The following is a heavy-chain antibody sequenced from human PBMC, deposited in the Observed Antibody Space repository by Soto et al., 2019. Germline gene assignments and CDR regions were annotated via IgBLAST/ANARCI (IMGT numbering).Heavy chain of an antibody. CDR3: AREPEDGVPGDF. J-gene: IGHJ4*02. V-gene: IGHV1-3*01. CDR1: GYTFTSHT. CDR2: IIVSHGRP. D-gene: IGHD3-3*01. Sequence: QVQLVQSGAEVKEPGASVKVSCKASGYTFTSHTIHWARQAPGQGLEWMGWIIVSHGRPRIAPHFQGRVTLTTDTSATTAYMELNSLTSEDTAVYFCAREPEDGVPGDFWGQGTLVVASS.